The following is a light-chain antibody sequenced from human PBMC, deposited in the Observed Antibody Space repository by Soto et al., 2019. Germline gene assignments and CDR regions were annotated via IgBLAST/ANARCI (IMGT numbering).Light chain of an antibody. J-gene: IGKJ5*01. CDR2: LGS. CDR3: MQALQTIS. Sequence: DIVMTQSPLSLPVSPGEPASISCRSSQSLLHSNGYNYLDWYLQKPGQSPQLLIYLGSNRASGVPDRFSCSGSGKDFTLKISRVEAEDAGVYYCMQALQTISFGQGTRLEIK. CDR1: QSLLHSNGYNY. V-gene: IGKV2-28*01.